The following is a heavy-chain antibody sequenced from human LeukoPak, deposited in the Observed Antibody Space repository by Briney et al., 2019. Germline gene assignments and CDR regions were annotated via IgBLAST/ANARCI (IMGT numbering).Heavy chain of an antibody. D-gene: IGHD1-26*01. CDR2: ISLSGVT. V-gene: IGHV4-4*02. Sequence: SETLSLTCGVSGGSISSTNWWSWVRQPPGQGLEWIGEISLSGVTNYNPSLQSRVTMSLDRSKNHLSLTLTSVTAADTAVYYCSRESGAFSPFGYWGQGTLVTDSP. CDR1: GGSISSTNW. J-gene: IGHJ4*02. CDR3: SRESGAFSPFGY.